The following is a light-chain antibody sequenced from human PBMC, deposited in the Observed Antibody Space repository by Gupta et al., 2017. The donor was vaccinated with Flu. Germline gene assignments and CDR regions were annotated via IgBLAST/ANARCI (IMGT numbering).Light chain of an antibody. V-gene: IGLV2-14*01. CDR1: SSDVGGYNY. J-gene: IGLJ3*02. CDR3: SSYTSSNSLE. CDR2: EVI. Sequence: QSALTQPASVSGSPGQSITISCTGTSSDVGGYNYVSWYQHHPAKPHILMFYEVINRPAGVSNRFSASKSGNTASLTISGLQAEDAADYYCSSYTSSNSLEFGGGTKLTVL.